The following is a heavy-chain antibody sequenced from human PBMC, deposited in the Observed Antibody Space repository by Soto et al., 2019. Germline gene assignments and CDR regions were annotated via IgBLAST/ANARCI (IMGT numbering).Heavy chain of an antibody. CDR2: ISWDGGST. V-gene: IGHV3-43*01. CDR3: AKPTGVDYYYGMDV. J-gene: IGHJ6*02. CDR1: GFTFDDYT. Sequence: GGSLRLSCAASGFTFDDYTMHWVRQAPGKGLEWVSLISWDGGSTYYADSVKGRFTISRDNSKNSLYLQMNSLRTEDTALYYCAKPTGVDYYYGMDVWGQGTTVTVSS. D-gene: IGHD3-9*01.